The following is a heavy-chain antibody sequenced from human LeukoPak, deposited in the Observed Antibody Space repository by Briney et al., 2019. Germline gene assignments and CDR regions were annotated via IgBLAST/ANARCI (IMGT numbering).Heavy chain of an antibody. J-gene: IGHJ4*02. Sequence: PGGSLRLSCAASGFSLSTYWMSWVRQAPGKGLEWVANIKQDGSEKHYVDSVKGRFTISRDNAKNSLYLQMNSLRAEDTAVYYCARCSGGSTYHSDDYWGQGTLVTVSS. CDR2: IKQDGSEK. V-gene: IGHV3-7*02. D-gene: IGHD2-15*01. CDR3: ARCSGGSTYHSDDY. CDR1: GFSLSTYW.